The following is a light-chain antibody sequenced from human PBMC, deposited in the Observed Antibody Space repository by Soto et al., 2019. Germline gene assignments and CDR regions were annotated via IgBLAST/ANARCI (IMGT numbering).Light chain of an antibody. Sequence: QAVVTQPPSASGTPGQRVTISCSGSSSNIGSNYVHWYQEFPGTAPKLLIYRNNQRPSGVPDRFSGSKSGTSASLAISGLRSEDEADYYCAAWDDSLSGPVFGGGTQPTVL. V-gene: IGLV1-47*01. CDR2: RNN. CDR3: AAWDDSLSGPV. CDR1: SSNIGSNY. J-gene: IGLJ7*01.